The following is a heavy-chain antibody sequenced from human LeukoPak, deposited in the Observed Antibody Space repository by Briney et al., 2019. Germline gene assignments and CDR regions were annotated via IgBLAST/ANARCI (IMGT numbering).Heavy chain of an antibody. D-gene: IGHD3-22*01. V-gene: IGHV3-9*01. J-gene: IGHJ4*02. CDR1: GFTFDDYA. Sequence: GGSLRLSCAAPGFTFDDYAMHWVRQAPGKGLEWVSGISWNSGSIGYADSVKGRFTISRDNAKNSLYLQMNSLRAEDTALYYCAKGSWYDSSGYYFGDHWGQGTLVTVSS. CDR3: AKGSWYDSSGYYFGDH. CDR2: ISWNSGSI.